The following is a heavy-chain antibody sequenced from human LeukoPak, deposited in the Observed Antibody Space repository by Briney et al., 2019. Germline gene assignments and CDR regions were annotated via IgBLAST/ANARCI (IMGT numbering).Heavy chain of an antibody. CDR3: AKNPRYFDWLFDAFDI. Sequence: PGGSLRLSCAASGFTFSSYAMSWVRQAPGKGLEWVSAISGSGGSTYYADSVKGRFTISRDNSKNTLYLQMNSLRAEDTAVYYCAKNPRYFDWLFDAFDIWGQGTMVTVSS. CDR2: ISGSGGST. D-gene: IGHD3-9*01. V-gene: IGHV3-23*01. J-gene: IGHJ3*02. CDR1: GFTFSSYA.